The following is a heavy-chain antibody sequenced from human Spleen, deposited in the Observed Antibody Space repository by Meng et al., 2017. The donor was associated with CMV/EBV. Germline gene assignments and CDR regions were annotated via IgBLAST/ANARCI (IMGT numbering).Heavy chain of an antibody. D-gene: IGHD3-16*01. CDR2: ISSSSSYI. Sequence: GESLKISCAASGFTFSSYSMNWVRQAPGKGLEWVSSISSSSSYIYYADSVKGRFTISRDNAKNSLYLQMKSLRVEDTAVYYCARDQGGANSPYYYYCVDVWGQGTTVTVSS. J-gene: IGHJ6*02. CDR1: GFTFSSYS. V-gene: IGHV3-21*01. CDR3: ARDQGGANSPYYYYCVDV.